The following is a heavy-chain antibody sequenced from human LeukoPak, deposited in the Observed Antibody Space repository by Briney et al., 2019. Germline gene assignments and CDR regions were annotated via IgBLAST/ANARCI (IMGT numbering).Heavy chain of an antibody. CDR1: GGTFSSYA. D-gene: IGHD5-12*01. CDR2: IIPIFGTA. J-gene: IGHJ3*02. CDR3: ARAKGGYEPSAFDI. Sequence: SVKVSCKASGGTFSSYAISWVRQAPGQGLEWMGGIIPIFGTANYAQKFQGRVTITADESTSTAYVELSSLRSEDTAVYYCARAKGGYEPSAFDIWGQGTMVTVSS. V-gene: IGHV1-69*01.